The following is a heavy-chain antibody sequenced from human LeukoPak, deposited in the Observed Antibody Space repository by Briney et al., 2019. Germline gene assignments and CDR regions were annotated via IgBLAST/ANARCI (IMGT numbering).Heavy chain of an antibody. J-gene: IGHJ4*02. CDR1: GFTFSREW. CDR3: ARDHYDYVWGSYRQLGNDY. Sequence: GGSLRLSCAASGFTFSREWMVWVRQAPGKGLEWVANIKQDGSEKYYVDSVKGRFTISRDNAKNSLYLQMNSLRAEDTAVYYCARDHYDYVWGSYRQLGNDYWGQGTLVTVSS. CDR2: IKQDGSEK. V-gene: IGHV3-7*01. D-gene: IGHD3-16*02.